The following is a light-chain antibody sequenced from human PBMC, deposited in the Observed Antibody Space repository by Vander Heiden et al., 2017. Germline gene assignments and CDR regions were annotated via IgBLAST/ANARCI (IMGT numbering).Light chain of an antibody. J-gene: IGLJ2*01. Sequence: HSALTQPASVSVSPGQSVTISCTGTSSDVGGYKYVSWYQQHPGQAPKLMIYEVSNRPSGVPNRFSGSKSGNTASLTISGLQAEDEADYYCSSYTSSSTDVVFGGGTKLTVL. V-gene: IGLV2-14*01. CDR2: EVS. CDR1: SSDVGGYKY. CDR3: SSYTSSSTDVV.